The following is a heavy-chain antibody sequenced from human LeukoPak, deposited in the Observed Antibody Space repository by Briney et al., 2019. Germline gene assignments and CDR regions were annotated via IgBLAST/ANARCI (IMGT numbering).Heavy chain of an antibody. CDR3: ARGVYGYGFLDY. V-gene: IGHV1-2*02. Sequence: ASVKVSCKASGYTFTSYGISWVRQAPGQGLEWMGWINPNSGGTNYAQKFQGRVTMTRDTSISTAYMELSRLRSDDTAVYYCARGVYGYGFLDYWGQGTLVTVSS. CDR1: GYTFTSYG. J-gene: IGHJ4*02. D-gene: IGHD5-18*01. CDR2: INPNSGGT.